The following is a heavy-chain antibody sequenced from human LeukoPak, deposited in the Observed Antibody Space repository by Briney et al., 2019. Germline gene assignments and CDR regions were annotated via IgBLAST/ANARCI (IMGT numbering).Heavy chain of an antibody. CDR3: AKDRNDSPFY. Sequence: PGWSLRLSCAASGFTFSSYGRHGVRQAPGKGLEWVAVISYDGSNKYYADSVKGRFTISRDNSKNTLYLQMNRLRAEDTAVYYCAKDRNDSPFYWGQGTLVTVSS. D-gene: IGHD3-22*01. CDR2: ISYDGSNK. CDR1: GFTFSSYG. V-gene: IGHV3-30*18. J-gene: IGHJ4*02.